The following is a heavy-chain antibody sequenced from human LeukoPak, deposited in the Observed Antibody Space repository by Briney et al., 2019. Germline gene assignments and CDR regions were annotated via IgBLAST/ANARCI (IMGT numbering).Heavy chain of an antibody. CDR3: AREYSSSSDVLELGPFDY. J-gene: IGHJ4*02. Sequence: ASVKVSCKASGYTFTGYYMHWVRQAPGQGLEWMGWINPNSGGTNYAQKFQGRVTMTRDTSISTAYMELSRLRSDDTAVYYCAREYSSSSDVLELGPFDYWGQGTLSPSPQ. D-gene: IGHD6-6*01. V-gene: IGHV1-2*02. CDR1: GYTFTGYY. CDR2: INPNSGGT.